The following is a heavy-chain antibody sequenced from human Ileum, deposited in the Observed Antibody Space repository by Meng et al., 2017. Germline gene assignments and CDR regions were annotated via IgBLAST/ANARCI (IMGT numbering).Heavy chain of an antibody. CDR2: AST. V-gene: IGHV4-61*01. D-gene: IGHD7-27*01. J-gene: IGHJ4*02. CDR3: ARDHWGSLDY. CDR1: GASVTTSHYQ. Sequence: VQQQESGPGLVRPSETLSLICTVSGASVTTSHYQWGWIRQPPGKGLEWIGYASTNYNPSLKSRLTISLDTSKNQVSLKLTSVTAADTAVYYCARDHWGSLDYWGQGILVTVSS.